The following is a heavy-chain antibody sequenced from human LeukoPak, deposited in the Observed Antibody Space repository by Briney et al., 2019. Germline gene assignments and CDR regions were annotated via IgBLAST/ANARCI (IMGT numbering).Heavy chain of an antibody. CDR2: VYHSGAT. CDR1: GDSISSTGC. D-gene: IGHD4-23*01. CDR3: AKNGGNSDLEF. J-gene: IGHJ4*02. V-gene: IGHV4-4*02. Sequence: SGTLSLTCTVSGDSISSTGCWTWVRQPPGEGLEWIGEVYHSGATNYNPSLKSRVTMSVDKSKNQFSLKMNSVTAADTAVYYCAKNGGNSDLEFWGQGTLVTVSS.